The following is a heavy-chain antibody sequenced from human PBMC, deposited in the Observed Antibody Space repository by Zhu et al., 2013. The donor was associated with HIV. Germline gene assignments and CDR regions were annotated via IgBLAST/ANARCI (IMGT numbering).Heavy chain of an antibody. CDR3: ARSRGYCTGIKCQSDAFDI. D-gene: IGHD2-8*02. V-gene: IGHV1-8*03. Sequence: QVQLVQSGADVKKPGASVKVSCKASGHTFTSYDINWVRQVSGQGLEWMAWMNPKSGNTGYAQNFQGRVTITRNTSISTAYMELSSLKSEDTAVYFCARSRGYCTGIKCQSDAFDIWGQGGKWXPSLQ. CDR2: MNPKSGNT. CDR1: GHTFTSYD. J-gene: IGHJ3*02.